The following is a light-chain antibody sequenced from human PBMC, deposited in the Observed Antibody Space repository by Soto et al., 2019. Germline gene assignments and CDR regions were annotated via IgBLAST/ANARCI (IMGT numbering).Light chain of an antibody. Sequence: QSALTQPRSVSGSPGQSVTISCIGTSSDVGGYGFVSWYQQHPGKAPKLIIYDITKRTSDVPDRFSGSKSGNSASLTISGLQAEDEADYVCCSYAGSYNLGVFGGGTKLTVL. CDR1: SSDVGGYGF. CDR2: DIT. V-gene: IGLV2-11*01. J-gene: IGLJ3*02. CDR3: CSYAGSYNLGV.